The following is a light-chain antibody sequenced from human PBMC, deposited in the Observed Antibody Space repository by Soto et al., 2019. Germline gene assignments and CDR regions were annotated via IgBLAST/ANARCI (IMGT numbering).Light chain of an antibody. CDR2: DAS. J-gene: IGKJ4*02. CDR1: QSVSSY. Sequence: EIVLTQSPVTLSLSPGERATLSCRASQSVSSYLGWYQQKPGQAPRLLIYDASNRATGIPARFSGSGSGTDVTPTIRRLGRVVFGVYFWLQRNSCPLPFGGGPKVQIQ. CDR3: LQRNSCPLP. V-gene: IGKV3-11*01.